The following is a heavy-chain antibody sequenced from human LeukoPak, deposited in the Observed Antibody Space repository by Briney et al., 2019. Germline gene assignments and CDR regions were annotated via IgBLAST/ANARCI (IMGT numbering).Heavy chain of an antibody. J-gene: IGHJ4*02. CDR2: INSEGTST. V-gene: IGHV3-74*01. D-gene: IGHD3-16*01. CDR1: GFTFSRYW. CDR3: AKWQDVIHWGYFDS. Sequence: GGSLRLSCVASGFTFSRYWMHWVRQAPGKGLVWVSRINSEGTSTGYADSVKGRFTISRDNSKNTLYLQMSSLRAEDTAIYYCAKWQDVIHWGYFDSWGQGTLVTVS.